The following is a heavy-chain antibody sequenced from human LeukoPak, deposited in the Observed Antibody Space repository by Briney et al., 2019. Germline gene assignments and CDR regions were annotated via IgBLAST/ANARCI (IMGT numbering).Heavy chain of an antibody. J-gene: IGHJ6*02. D-gene: IGHD2-15*01. CDR3: ARVTTPYYYYYGMDV. Sequence: GGSLRLSCAASGFTFSSYSMNWVRQAPGKGLEWVSSISSSSSYIYYADSVKGRFTISRDNAKNSLYLQMNGLRAEDTAVYYCARVTTPYYYYYGMDVWGQGTTVTVSS. CDR1: GFTFSSYS. CDR2: ISSSSSYI. V-gene: IGHV3-21*01.